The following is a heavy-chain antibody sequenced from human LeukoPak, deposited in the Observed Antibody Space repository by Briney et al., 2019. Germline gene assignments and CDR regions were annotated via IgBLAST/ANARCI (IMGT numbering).Heavy chain of an antibody. CDR2: ISYSGSVQ. J-gene: IGHJ4*02. Sequence: GGSLRLSCAASGFTFNNFGMHWVRQAPGKGPEWVSVISYSGSVQFYADSVKGRFTISRDDSENTVHMQMNRLRVEDTAVYYCARSPRDSRDWTGTLDYWGQGALVTVS. CDR3: ARSPRDSRDWTGTLDY. D-gene: IGHD3-22*01. CDR1: GFTFNNFG. V-gene: IGHV3-30*03.